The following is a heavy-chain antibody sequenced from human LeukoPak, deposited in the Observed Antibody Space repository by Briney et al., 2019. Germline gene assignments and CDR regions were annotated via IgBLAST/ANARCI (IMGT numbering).Heavy chain of an antibody. D-gene: IGHD6-13*01. Sequence: SETLSLTCTVSGASIRSSSYFWGWIRQPPGKGLDWIGSISYSGSTYSNPSLESRVTISVDTSKNQFSLKLSSVTAADTAVYYRARQGSSWYLFDSWGQGTLVTVSS. CDR2: ISYSGST. CDR3: ARQGSSWYLFDS. CDR1: GASIRSSSYF. J-gene: IGHJ4*02. V-gene: IGHV4-39*01.